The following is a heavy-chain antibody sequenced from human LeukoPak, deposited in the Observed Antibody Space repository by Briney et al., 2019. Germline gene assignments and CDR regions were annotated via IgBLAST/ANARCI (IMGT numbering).Heavy chain of an antibody. J-gene: IGHJ4*02. Sequence: PGGSLRLSCAASGVTFSTYSMNWVRQAPGKGLEWISYISSSSNTIYYADSLKGRFTISRDISKNAVYLQMNSLRAEDTAVYYCARDSYGDANFDSWGQGTLVTVSS. CDR1: GVTFSTYS. V-gene: IGHV3-48*01. CDR2: ISSSSNTI. CDR3: ARDSYGDANFDS. D-gene: IGHD4-17*01.